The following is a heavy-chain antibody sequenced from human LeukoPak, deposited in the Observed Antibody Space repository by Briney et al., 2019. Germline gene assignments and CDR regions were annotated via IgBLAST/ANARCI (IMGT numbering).Heavy chain of an antibody. Sequence: GGSLRLSCAASGFTFSSYAMSWVRQAPGKGLEWVSSIGGLGGSTFYAVSVKGRFTISRDNSKNTLYLQMNSMRAEDTAVYYCARDRGSGWPYYYYGMDVWGQGTTVTVSS. D-gene: IGHD6-19*01. V-gene: IGHV3-23*01. J-gene: IGHJ6*02. CDR2: IGGLGGST. CDR1: GFTFSSYA. CDR3: ARDRGSGWPYYYYGMDV.